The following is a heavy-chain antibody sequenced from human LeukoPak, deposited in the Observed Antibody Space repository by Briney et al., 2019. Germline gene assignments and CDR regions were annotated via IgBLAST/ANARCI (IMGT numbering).Heavy chain of an antibody. CDR1: GFIFSTYG. D-gene: IGHD2-15*01. Sequence: PGGSLRLSCATSGFIFSTYGMSWVRQAPGKGLECVSVISGSGGSTYYADSVKGRFTISRDNSKNTLYLQMNSLRGEDTAVYYCAKRGHCSGGSCYYYFDYWGQGTLVAVSS. CDR2: ISGSGGST. J-gene: IGHJ4*02. V-gene: IGHV3-23*01. CDR3: AKRGHCSGGSCYYYFDY.